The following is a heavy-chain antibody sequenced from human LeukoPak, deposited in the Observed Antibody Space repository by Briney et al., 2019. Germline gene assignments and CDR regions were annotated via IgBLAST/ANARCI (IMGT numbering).Heavy chain of an antibody. CDR1: GGSISSGGYY. D-gene: IGHD3-22*01. V-gene: IGHV4-31*03. J-gene: IGHJ4*02. CDR3: ASWYYYDSSGYYYFDY. Sequence: SETLSLTCTVSGGSISSGGYYWSWIRQHPGKGLEWIGYIYYSGSTYYNPSLKSRVTISVDTSKNQFSLKLSSVTAADTAVYYRASWYYYDSSGYYYFDYWGQGTLVTVSS. CDR2: IYYSGST.